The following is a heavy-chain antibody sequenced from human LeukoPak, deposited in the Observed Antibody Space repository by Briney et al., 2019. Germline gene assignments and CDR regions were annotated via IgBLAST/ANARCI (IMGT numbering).Heavy chain of an antibody. CDR1: GFTFSSQA. CDR2: ISGSGDYT. Sequence: GGSLRLSCAASGFTFSSQAMSWVRQAPGKGLEWVSAISGSGDYTYYIDSVKGRFTISRDNSKNTLSLRMNSLRAEDTALYYCAKGSEYCSRTTCYPIDYWGQGILVTVSS. D-gene: IGHD2-2*01. V-gene: IGHV3-23*01. J-gene: IGHJ4*02. CDR3: AKGSEYCSRTTCYPIDY.